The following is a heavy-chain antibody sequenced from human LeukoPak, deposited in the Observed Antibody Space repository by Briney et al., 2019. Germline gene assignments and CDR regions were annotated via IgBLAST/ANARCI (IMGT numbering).Heavy chain of an antibody. CDR1: GGSISGYY. CDR2: INHSGST. J-gene: IGHJ4*02. V-gene: IGHV4-34*01. CDR3: ARVKSYDFWSGYYSYFDY. D-gene: IGHD3-3*01. Sequence: SETLSLTCTVSGGSISGYYWSWIRQPPGKGLEWIGEINHSGSTNYNPSLKSRVTISVDTSKNQFSLKLSSVTAADTAVYYCARVKSYDFWSGYYSYFDYWGQGTLVTVSS.